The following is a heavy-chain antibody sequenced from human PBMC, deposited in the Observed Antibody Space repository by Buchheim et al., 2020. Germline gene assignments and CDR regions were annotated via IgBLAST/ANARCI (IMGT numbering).Heavy chain of an antibody. CDR2: IYYSGST. CDR3: ARDSYYYDSSGYYEWNYYYYGMDV. J-gene: IGHJ6*02. D-gene: IGHD3-22*01. V-gene: IGHV4-59*01. Sequence: QVQLQESGPGLVKPSETLSLTCTVSGGSISSYYWSWIRQPPGKGLEWIGYIYYSGSTNYNPSLKSRVTIPVDTSKNQFSLKLSSVTAADTAVYYCARDSYYYDSSGYYEWNYYYYGMDVWGQGTT. CDR1: GGSISSYY.